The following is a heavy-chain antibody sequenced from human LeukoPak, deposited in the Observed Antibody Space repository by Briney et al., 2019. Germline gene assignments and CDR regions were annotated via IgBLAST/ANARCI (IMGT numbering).Heavy chain of an antibody. D-gene: IGHD1-26*01. J-gene: IGHJ4*02. CDR2: ISSSSSYI. CDR1: GFTFSSYS. V-gene: IGHV3-21*01. Sequence: GGSLRLSCAASGFTFSSYSMNWVRQAPGKGLEWVSSISSSSSYIYYAESVKGRFTISRDNAKNSLYLQMNSLRAEDTAVYYCAREREGHFDYWGQGTLVTVSS. CDR3: AREREGHFDY.